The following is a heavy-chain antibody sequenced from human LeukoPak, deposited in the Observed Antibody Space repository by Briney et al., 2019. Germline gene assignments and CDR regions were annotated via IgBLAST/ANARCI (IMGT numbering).Heavy chain of an antibody. CDR3: VRDQYCASSSCPGAFDL. V-gene: IGHV3-15*01. D-gene: IGHD2-2*01. CDR1: GFNFYYDW. Sequence: GGSLRLSCAASGFNFYYDWMSWVRQAPGKGLEWVGRIKSKTDGGTTEYAAPVKGRFTISRDDSRNTLYLQMSSLKTEDTAVYYCVRDQYCASSSCPGAFDLWGQETVVTVSS. CDR2: IKSKTDGGTT. J-gene: IGHJ3*01.